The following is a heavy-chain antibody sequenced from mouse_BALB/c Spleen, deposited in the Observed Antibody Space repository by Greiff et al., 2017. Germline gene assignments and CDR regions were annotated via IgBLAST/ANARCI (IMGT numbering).Heavy chain of an antibody. D-gene: IGHD1-2*01. Sequence: QVTLKESGPGILQPSQTLSLTCSFSGFSLSTSGMGVSWIRQPSGKGLEWLAHIYWDDDKRYNPSLKSRLTISKDTSRNQVFLKITSVDTADTATYYCARHYYGYAMDYWGQGTSVTVSS. CDR1: GFSLSTSGMG. CDR2: IYWDDDK. V-gene: IGHV8-12*01. CDR3: ARHYYGYAMDY. J-gene: IGHJ4*01.